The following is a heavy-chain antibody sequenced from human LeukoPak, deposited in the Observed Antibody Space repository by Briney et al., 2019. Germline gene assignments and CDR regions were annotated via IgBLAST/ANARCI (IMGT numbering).Heavy chain of an antibody. CDR3: AKDRDDVYDRYFDY. CDR2: IRYDGSNK. J-gene: IGHJ4*02. CDR1: GFTFTSHA. V-gene: IGHV3-30*02. D-gene: IGHD3-22*01. Sequence: PGGSLRLSCAVSGFTFTSHAMHWVRQAPGKGLEWVAFIRYDGSNKYYADSVKGRFTIPRDNSKNTLYLQMNSLRAEDTAVYYCAKDRDDVYDRYFDYWGQGTLVTVSS.